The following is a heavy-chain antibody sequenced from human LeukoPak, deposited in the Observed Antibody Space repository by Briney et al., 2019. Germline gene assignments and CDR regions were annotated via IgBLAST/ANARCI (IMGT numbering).Heavy chain of an antibody. CDR1: GFTFSSYG. D-gene: IGHD3-22*01. CDR3: ARPDVTMIGGGNFDY. V-gene: IGHV3-30*02. CDR2: IRYDGSNK. Sequence: GGSLRLSCAASGFTFSSYGMHWVRQAPGKGLEWVAFIRYDGSNKYYADSVKGRFTISRDNSKNTLYLQMNSLRAEDTAVYYCARPDVTMIGGGNFDYWGQGTLVTVSS. J-gene: IGHJ4*02.